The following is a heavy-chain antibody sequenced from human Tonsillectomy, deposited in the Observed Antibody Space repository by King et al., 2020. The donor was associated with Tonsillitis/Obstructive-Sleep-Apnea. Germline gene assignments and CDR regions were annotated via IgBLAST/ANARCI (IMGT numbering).Heavy chain of an antibody. CDR1: GFTVSSNY. CDR2: IYSGGST. J-gene: IGHJ4*02. D-gene: IGHD2-2*01. CDR3: ARSGGLDCSSTSCYLDYFDY. Sequence: VQLVESGGGLIQPGGSLRLSCAASGFTVSSNYMSWVRQAPGKGLEWVSVIYSGGSTYYADSVKGRFTISRDNSKNTLYLQMNSLRAEDTAVYYWARSGGLDCSSTSCYLDYFDYWDRGTLVTVSS. V-gene: IGHV3-53*01.